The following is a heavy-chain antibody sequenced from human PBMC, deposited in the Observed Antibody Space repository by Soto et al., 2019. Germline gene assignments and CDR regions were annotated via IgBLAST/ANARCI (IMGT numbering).Heavy chain of an antibody. CDR2: MNPNSGNT. CDR3: ARRTCCSSGWEDPFDY. J-gene: IGHJ4*02. CDR1: GYTFTSYD. V-gene: IGHV1-8*01. D-gene: IGHD6-19*01. Sequence: ASVKVSCKASGYTFTSYDINWVRQATGQGLEWMGWMNPNSGNTGYAQKFQGRVTMTRNTSISTAYMELSSLRSEDTAVYYCARRTCCSSGWEDPFDYWGQGTLVTVSS.